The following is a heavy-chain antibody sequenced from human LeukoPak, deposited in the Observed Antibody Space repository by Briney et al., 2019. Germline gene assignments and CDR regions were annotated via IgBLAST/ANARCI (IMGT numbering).Heavy chain of an antibody. CDR3: ARGRNYYDSSGYYTNWFDP. J-gene: IGHJ5*02. CDR2: IYTSGST. D-gene: IGHD3-22*01. CDR1: GGSISSGSYY. Sequence: SETLSLTCTVSGGSISSGSYYWSWIRQPAGKGLEWIGRIYTSGSTNYNPSLKSRVTISVDTSKNQFSLKLSSVTAADTAVYYCARGRNYYDSSGYYTNWFDPWGQGTLVTVSS. V-gene: IGHV4-61*02.